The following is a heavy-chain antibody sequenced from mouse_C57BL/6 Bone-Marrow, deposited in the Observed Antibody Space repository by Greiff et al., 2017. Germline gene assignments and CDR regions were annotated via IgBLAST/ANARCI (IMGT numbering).Heavy chain of an antibody. V-gene: IGHV1-69*01. J-gene: IGHJ1*03. CDR2: IDPSDSYT. Sequence: QVQLKQPGAELVMPGASVKLSCKASGYTFTSYWMHWVKQRPGQGLEWIGEIDPSDSYTNYNQKFKGKSTLTVDKSSSTAYMQLSSLTSEDSAVYYCARRHYSNYGWYCDVWGTGTTVTVSS. CDR1: GYTFTSYW. CDR3: ARRHYSNYGWYCDV. D-gene: IGHD2-5*01.